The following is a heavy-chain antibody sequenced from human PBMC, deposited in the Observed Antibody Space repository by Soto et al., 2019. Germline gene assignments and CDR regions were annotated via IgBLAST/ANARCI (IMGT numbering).Heavy chain of an antibody. CDR3: ARSVDP. V-gene: IGHV4-31*03. CDR1: GGYISSGGYY. Sequence: PSETLSLPCTVSGGYISSGGYYWSWIRQHPGKGLEWIGYIYYSGSTYYNPSLKSRVTISVDTSKNQFSLKLSSVNAAGPAVYYGARSVDPWGQGTLVTVSS. CDR2: IYYSGST. J-gene: IGHJ5*02.